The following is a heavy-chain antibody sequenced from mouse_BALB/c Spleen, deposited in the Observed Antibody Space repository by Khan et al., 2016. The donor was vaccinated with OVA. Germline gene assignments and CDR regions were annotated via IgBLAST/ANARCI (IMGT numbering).Heavy chain of an antibody. D-gene: IGHD1-1*01. Sequence: EVELVESGGGLVKPGGSLKLSCIASGFTFSTFAMSWVRQTPEKSLEWVATINSDGDYTYYPDSLKGRFTIPRDRATNTLSLQMSSLRSDDTAMYYCARHNYGPFAYWGQGTLVTVSA. CDR3: ARHNYGPFAY. V-gene: IGHV5-9-3*01. CDR1: GFTFSTFA. J-gene: IGHJ3*01. CDR2: INSDGDYT.